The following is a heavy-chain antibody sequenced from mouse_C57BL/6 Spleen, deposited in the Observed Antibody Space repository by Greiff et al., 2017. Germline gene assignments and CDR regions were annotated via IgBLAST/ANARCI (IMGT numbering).Heavy chain of an antibody. J-gene: IGHJ1*03. CDR3: ARRNYGSSSLSYWYFDV. Sequence: EVMLVASGGGLVKPGGSLKLSCAASGFTFSAYGMHWVRQAPEKGLEWVAYISSGSSTLYYADTVKGRFTISRDNAKNTLFLQMTSLRSEDTAMYYCARRNYGSSSLSYWYFDVWGTGTTVTVSS. CDR2: ISSGSSTL. V-gene: IGHV5-17*01. CDR1: GFTFSAYG. D-gene: IGHD1-1*01.